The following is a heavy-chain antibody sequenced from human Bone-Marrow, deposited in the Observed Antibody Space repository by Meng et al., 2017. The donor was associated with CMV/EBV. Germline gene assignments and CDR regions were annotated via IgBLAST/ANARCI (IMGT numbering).Heavy chain of an antibody. J-gene: IGHJ4*02. Sequence: GESLKISCAASGFTFSSYWMSWVRQAPGKGLEWVANIKQDGSEKYYVDSVKGRFTISRDNAKNSLFLQMNRLRAEDTALYYCVKENSAYDFFDYWGQGTLVTVSS. CDR2: IKQDGSEK. CDR3: VKENSAYDFFDY. D-gene: IGHD5-12*01. CDR1: GFTFSSYW. V-gene: IGHV3-7*03.